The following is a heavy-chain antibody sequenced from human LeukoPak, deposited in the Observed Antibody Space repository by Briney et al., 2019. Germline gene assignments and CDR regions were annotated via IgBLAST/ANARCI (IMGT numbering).Heavy chain of an antibody. V-gene: IGHV3-48*03. D-gene: IGHD5-18*01. CDR2: ISSSGSNT. CDR3: ASGYMYGGDF. J-gene: IGHJ4*02. Sequence: GGSLRLSCAASGFTFSSYEMHWVRHAPGKGLEWVSHISSSGSNTHYTDSVKVRFTISRDNARNSLYLQMNSLRAEETAVYYCASGYMYGGDFWGQGTLVTVSS. CDR1: GFTFSSYE.